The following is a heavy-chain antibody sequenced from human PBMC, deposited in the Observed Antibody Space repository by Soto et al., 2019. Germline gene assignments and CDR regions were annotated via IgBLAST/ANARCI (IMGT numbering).Heavy chain of an antibody. CDR3: ARMGEDSSSWTHFDY. Sequence: XGPTEMNPTESLTLTWTVSGFSLSNARMGVSWIRQPPGKALEWLSHIFSNDEKSYSTSLKSRLTISKDTSKSQVVLTMTNMDPVDTATYYCARMGEDSSSWTHFDYWGQGSLVTVSS. V-gene: IGHV2-26*01. J-gene: IGHJ4*02. CDR2: IFSNDEK. D-gene: IGHD6-13*01. CDR1: GFSLSNARMG.